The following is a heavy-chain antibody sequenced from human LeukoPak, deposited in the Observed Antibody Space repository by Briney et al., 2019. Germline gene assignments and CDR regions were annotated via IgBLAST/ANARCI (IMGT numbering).Heavy chain of an antibody. CDR3: VRDRHTVAVAATLDY. CDR1: GYTFNGNY. D-gene: IGHD6-19*01. J-gene: IGHJ4*02. CDR2: INPNSGDT. Sequence: ASVKVSSKSSGYTFNGNYMHWVPQAPGQGLEWMGWINPNSGDTKYAQNFQGRVTMTRDTSITTTYMELSSLRSDDTAVYYCVRDRHTVAVAATLDYWGQGTLVIASS. V-gene: IGHV1-2*02.